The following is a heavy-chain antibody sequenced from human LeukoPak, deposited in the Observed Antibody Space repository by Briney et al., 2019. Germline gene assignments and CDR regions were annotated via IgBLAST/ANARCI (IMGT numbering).Heavy chain of an antibody. J-gene: IGHJ4*02. CDR2: IDGPGNRK. Sequence: PGGSLRLSCAASGFTFSSYALSWVRQTPGKGLEWLSVIDGPGNRKQYADSVKGRFTISRDNSKNTVYLQMNSLRAEDTAIYYCAKRSPVAGSLTLDYWGQGTRVIVSS. CDR1: GFTFSSYA. CDR3: AKRSPVAGSLTLDY. D-gene: IGHD6-19*01. V-gene: IGHV3-23*03.